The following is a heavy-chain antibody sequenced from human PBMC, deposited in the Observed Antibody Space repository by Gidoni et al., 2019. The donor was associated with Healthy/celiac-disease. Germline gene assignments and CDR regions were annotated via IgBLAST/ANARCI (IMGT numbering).Heavy chain of an antibody. J-gene: IGHJ5*02. V-gene: IGHV4-61*02. D-gene: IGHD6-13*01. Sequence: QVQLQESGPGLVKPSQTLSLTCTGSGGSISSGSYYWSWIRQPAGKGLEWIGRISTSGSTNYNPSLKSRVTISVDTSKNQFSLKLSSVTAADTAVYYCARDSAAATRPPSNWFDPWGQGTLVTVSS. CDR2: ISTSGST. CDR3: ARDSAAATRPPSNWFDP. CDR1: GGSISSGSYY.